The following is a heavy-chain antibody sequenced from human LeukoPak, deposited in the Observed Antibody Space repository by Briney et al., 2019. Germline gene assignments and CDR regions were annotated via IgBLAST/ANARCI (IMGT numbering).Heavy chain of an antibody. Sequence: PWASVKVSCKASGYTFTGYYMHWVRQAPGQGLEWMGWINPNSGGTNYAQKFQGRVTMTRDTSISTAYMELSRLRSDDTAVYYCARGRDILTGYWEFDPWGQGTLVTVSS. CDR1: GYTFTGYY. J-gene: IGHJ5*02. D-gene: IGHD3-9*01. V-gene: IGHV1-2*02. CDR3: ARGRDILTGYWEFDP. CDR2: INPNSGGT.